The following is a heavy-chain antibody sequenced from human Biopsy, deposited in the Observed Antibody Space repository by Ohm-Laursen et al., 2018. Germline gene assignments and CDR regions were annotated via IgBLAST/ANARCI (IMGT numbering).Heavy chain of an antibody. CDR2: VNPSGGGT. D-gene: IGHD2-2*01. CDR3: ARDYQLYLVTIHYYYYGMDV. J-gene: IGHJ6*02. Sequence: ASVKVSCKASGYAFTNFYIHWVRQAPGQGLEWIGLVNPSGGGTKYAQKFQGRVSMTTDTSAATAYMELRSLRSDDTAVYYCARDYQLYLVTIHYYYYGMDVWGQGTTVTVSS. CDR1: GYAFTNFY. V-gene: IGHV1-2*06.